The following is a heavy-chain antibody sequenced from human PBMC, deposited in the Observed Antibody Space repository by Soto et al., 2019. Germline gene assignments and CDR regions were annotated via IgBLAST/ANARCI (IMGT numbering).Heavy chain of an antibody. CDR3: AKDRLGATKRRDCYYYGIDV. CDR1: GFTFSSYA. J-gene: IGHJ6*02. V-gene: IGHV3-23*01. Sequence: PGGSLRLSCAASGFTFSSYAMSWVRQAPGKGLEWVPAISGSGGSTYYADSVKGRFTISRDNSKNTLYLQMNSLRAEDTAVYYCAKDRLGATKRRDCYYYGIDVWGQGTTVTVSS. D-gene: IGHD1-26*01. CDR2: ISGSGGST.